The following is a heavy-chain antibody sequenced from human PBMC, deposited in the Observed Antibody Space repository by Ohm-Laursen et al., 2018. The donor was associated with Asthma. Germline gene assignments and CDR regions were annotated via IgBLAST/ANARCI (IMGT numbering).Heavy chain of an antibody. V-gene: IGHV2-5*01. J-gene: IGHJ6*02. D-gene: IGHD3-9*01. CDR3: AHSARGYDPLTGYLDYYYGIDV. Sequence: TQTLTLTCTFSGFSLKTSGAAVGWIRQPPGNSLEWLALIYWNDDRRYSPSLGSRLTITKNTSRNQVVLTMTNMDPVDTATYYCAHSARGYDPLTGYLDYYYGIDVWGQGTTVTVSS. CDR2: IYWNDDR. CDR1: GFSLKTSGAA.